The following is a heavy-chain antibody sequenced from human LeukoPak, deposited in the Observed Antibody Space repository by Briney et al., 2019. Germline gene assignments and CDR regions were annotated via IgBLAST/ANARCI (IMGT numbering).Heavy chain of an antibody. CDR1: VFTFSSYS. CDR2: ISSSSSYI. V-gene: IGHV3-21*01. Sequence: GGSLRLSCAASVFTFSSYSMKWVRQAPGKGLEWVSSISSSSSYIYYAYSVKGRFTMSRDNAKNSLYLQMNSLRAEDTAVYYGAKDPYSSSWPRLFDYWGQGTLVTVSS. CDR3: AKDPYSSSWPRLFDY. J-gene: IGHJ4*02. D-gene: IGHD6-13*01.